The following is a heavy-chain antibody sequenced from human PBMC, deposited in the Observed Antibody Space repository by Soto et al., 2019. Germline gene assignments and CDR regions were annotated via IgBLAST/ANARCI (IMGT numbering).Heavy chain of an antibody. Sequence: SQTLSLTCAISGDSVSSNSAACSWIRQSPSRGLEWLGRTYYRSKWYNDYAVSVKSRITINPDTSKNQFSLQLNSVTPEDTAVYYCARGNIVVVPAAIDWGDYYYYYGMDVWGQGTTVTVSS. J-gene: IGHJ6*02. V-gene: IGHV6-1*01. D-gene: IGHD2-2*01. CDR3: ARGNIVVVPAAIDWGDYYYYYGMDV. CDR1: GDSVSSNSAA. CDR2: TYYRSKWYN.